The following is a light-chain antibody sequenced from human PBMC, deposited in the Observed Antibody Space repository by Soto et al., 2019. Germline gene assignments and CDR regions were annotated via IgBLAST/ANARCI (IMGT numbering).Light chain of an antibody. CDR2: EVT. CDR3: SSHAGINNVV. J-gene: IGLJ3*02. V-gene: IGLV2-8*01. Sequence: QAVVTQPPSASGSPGQSVTISCTGTSSDVGGYNYVSWYQQHPGKAPKLMIYEVTKRPSGVPDRFSGSKSGNTASLTVSGLQAEDEADYYCSSHAGINNVVFGGGTKVTVL. CDR1: SSDVGGYNY.